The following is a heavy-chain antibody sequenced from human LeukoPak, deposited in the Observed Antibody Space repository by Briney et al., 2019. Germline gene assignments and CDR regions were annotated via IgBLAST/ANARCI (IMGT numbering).Heavy chain of an antibody. CDR3: AKDASYGDPVDAFDI. D-gene: IGHD4-17*01. Sequence: GGSLRLSCAASGFTVSSNYMSWVRQAPGKGLEWVSAISGSGGSTYYADSVKGRFTISRDNSKNTPYLQMNSLRAEDTAVYYCAKDASYGDPVDAFDIWGQGTMVTVSS. CDR2: ISGSGGST. J-gene: IGHJ3*02. CDR1: GFTVSSNY. V-gene: IGHV3-23*01.